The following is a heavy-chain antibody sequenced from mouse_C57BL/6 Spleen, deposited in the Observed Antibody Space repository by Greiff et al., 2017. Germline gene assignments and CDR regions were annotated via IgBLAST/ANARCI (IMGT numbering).Heavy chain of an antibody. CDR2: INPSDSET. J-gene: IGHJ2*01. Sequence: QVQLQQPGAALVRPGSSVKLSCKASGYTFTSYWMDWVKQRPGQGLEWIGNINPSDSETHYNQKFKDKATLTVDKASSTAYMQLSSLTSEDSAVYYCAVHGDYFDDWGQGTTRTVSS. D-gene: IGHD1-2*01. V-gene: IGHV1-61*01. CDR1: GYTFTSYW. CDR3: AVHGDYFDD.